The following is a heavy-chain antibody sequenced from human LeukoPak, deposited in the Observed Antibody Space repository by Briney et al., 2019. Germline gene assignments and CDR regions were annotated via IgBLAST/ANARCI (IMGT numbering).Heavy chain of an antibody. J-gene: IGHJ4*02. CDR3: AKGRYSYGLPFDY. CDR1: GFTFSSYG. Sequence: GGTLRLSCAASGFTFSSYGMSWVRQAPGKGLEWVSAISGSGGSTYYADSVKGRFTISRDNSKNTLYLQMNSLRAEDTAVYYCAKGRYSYGLPFDYWGQGTLVTVSS. D-gene: IGHD5-18*01. V-gene: IGHV3-23*01. CDR2: ISGSGGST.